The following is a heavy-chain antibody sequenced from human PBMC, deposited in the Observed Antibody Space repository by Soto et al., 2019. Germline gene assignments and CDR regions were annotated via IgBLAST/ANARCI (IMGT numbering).Heavy chain of an antibody. V-gene: IGHV3-23*01. J-gene: IGHJ4*02. CDR1: GFTFSSYA. Sequence: GGSLRLSCAASGFTFSSYAMSRVRQAPGKGLEWVSAISGSGGSTYYADSVKGRFTISRDNSKNTLYLQMNSLRAEDTAVYYCANWIEWYSSSSTRDYFDYWGQGTLVTVSS. CDR2: ISGSGGST. D-gene: IGHD6-6*01. CDR3: ANWIEWYSSSSTRDYFDY.